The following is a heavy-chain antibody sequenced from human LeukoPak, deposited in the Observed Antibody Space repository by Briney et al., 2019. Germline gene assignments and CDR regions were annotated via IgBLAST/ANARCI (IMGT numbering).Heavy chain of an antibody. CDR3: AVNDPRPDH. CDR1: GFTFSVAW. D-gene: IGHD2-8*01. V-gene: IGHV3-15*01. J-gene: IGHJ4*02. Sequence: GGSLRLSCAASGFTFSVAWMSWARQAPGKGLGWVGRIKSKAVGGTTDCAAPVKGRFTISRDDSKNTLYLQMNSLKTEDTAVYYCAVNDPRPDHWGQGTLVTVSS. CDR2: IKSKAVGGTT.